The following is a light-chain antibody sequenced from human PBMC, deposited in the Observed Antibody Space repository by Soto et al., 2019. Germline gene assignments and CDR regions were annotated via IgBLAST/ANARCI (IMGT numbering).Light chain of an antibody. CDR3: QQYGISPGFT. V-gene: IGKV3-20*01. CDR2: GAS. J-gene: IGKJ3*01. CDR1: QRINNNV. Sequence: EVVLTQSPGTLSLSPGERATLSCRVSQRINNNVLAWYQQKPGQAPRLLIYGASSRATGIPDRFTGSGSGTDFTLTISRLEPEDFAVYYCQQYGISPGFTFGPGTKVDIK.